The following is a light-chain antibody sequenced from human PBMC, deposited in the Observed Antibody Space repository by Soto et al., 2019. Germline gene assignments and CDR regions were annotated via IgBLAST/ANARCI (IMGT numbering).Light chain of an antibody. J-gene: IGKJ5*01. CDR3: QQRSDSIT. CDR1: HSVTTH. Sequence: EIVLRQSPDTLSLSPVERATLSCWASHSVTTHLAWFQQRPGQTPRLLIYDASTRAPGIPARFSGRGSGADFTLTISSLEPEDFAVYYCQQRSDSITFGQGTRLEIK. CDR2: DAS. V-gene: IGKV3-11*01.